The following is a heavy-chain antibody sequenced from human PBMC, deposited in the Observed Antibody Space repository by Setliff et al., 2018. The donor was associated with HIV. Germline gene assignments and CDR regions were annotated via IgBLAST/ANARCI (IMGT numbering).Heavy chain of an antibody. CDR3: ATAGEMATIGYSYYYMGV. CDR2: ITPIFGTP. V-gene: IGHV1-69*13. Sequence: SVKVSCKASGGTFSRNAISWVRQAPGQGLEWIGGITPIFGTPKYAQKFQGRVTITADESRSTAYLELSSLRPEDTAVYYCATAGEMATIGYSYYYMGVGGKGTTVTVAS. D-gene: IGHD3-10*01. CDR1: GGTFSRNA. J-gene: IGHJ6*03.